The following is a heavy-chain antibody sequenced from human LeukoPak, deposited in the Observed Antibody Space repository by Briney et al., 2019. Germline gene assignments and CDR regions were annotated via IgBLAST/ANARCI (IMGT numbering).Heavy chain of an antibody. CDR1: GGTFSSYA. Sequence: SVKVSCKASGGTFSSYAISWVRQAPGQGLEWMGRIIPILGIANYAQKFQGRVTITADKSTSTAYMELSSLRSEDTAVYYCARRYRRGNYYYYYMDVWGKGTTVTVSS. CDR3: ARRYRRGNYYYYYMDV. V-gene: IGHV1-69*04. CDR2: IIPILGIA. J-gene: IGHJ6*03. D-gene: IGHD2-2*02.